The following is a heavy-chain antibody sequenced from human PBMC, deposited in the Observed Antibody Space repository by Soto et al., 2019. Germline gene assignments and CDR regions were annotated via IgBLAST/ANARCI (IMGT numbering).Heavy chain of an antibody. J-gene: IGHJ5*02. CDR3: AHMDDYDAPQPRWFDP. CDR2: IYWDDDK. D-gene: IGHD4-17*01. V-gene: IGHV2-5*02. Sequence: QITLRESGPTLVNPTETLTLTCTFSGFSVTSDGVAVAWIRQPLGKGLEWLALIYWDDDKRYNPSLRSRLSNVADTSNTQVVLTMTDMDPVDTATYYCAHMDDYDAPQPRWFDPWGQGTPVTVSS. CDR1: GFSVTSDGVA.